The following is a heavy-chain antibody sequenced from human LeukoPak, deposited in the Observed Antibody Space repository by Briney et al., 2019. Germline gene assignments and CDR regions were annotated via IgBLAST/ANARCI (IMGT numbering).Heavy chain of an antibody. V-gene: IGHV4-31*03. CDR2: IYYSGST. CDR3: ARGTVAAPFDY. CDR1: GGSISSGGYY. J-gene: IGHJ4*02. Sequence: SSETLSLTCTVSGGSISSGGYYWSWIRQHPGKGLEWIGYIYYSGSTYYNPSLKSRVTISVDTSKNQFSLKLSSVTAADTAVYYCARGTVAAPFDYWGQGTLVTVSS. D-gene: IGHD6-19*01.